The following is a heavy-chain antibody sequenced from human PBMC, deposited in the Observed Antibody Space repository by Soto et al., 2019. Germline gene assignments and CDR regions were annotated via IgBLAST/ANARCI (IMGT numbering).Heavy chain of an antibody. CDR3: ARGGLRYFGY. V-gene: IGHV3-23*01. CDR1: GFPFSDYA. Sequence: GGSLRLSCAASGFPFSDYAMTWVRQAPGQGLEWVSSIVGSGSGGTYYADSVKGRFTISRDNSKNMLFLQMNSLRAEDTAVYFWARGGLRYFGYWAHGPWVPVPS. J-gene: IGHJ4*01. CDR2: IVGSGSGGT.